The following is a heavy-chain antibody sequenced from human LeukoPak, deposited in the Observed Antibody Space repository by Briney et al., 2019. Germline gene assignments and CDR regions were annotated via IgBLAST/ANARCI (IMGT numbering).Heavy chain of an antibody. V-gene: IGHV4-59*01. J-gene: IGHJ4*02. CDR2: IYYSGST. CDR3: ARDSVSGYSGYDPHYFDY. CDR1: GGSISNYY. D-gene: IGHD5-12*01. Sequence: PSETLSLTCTVSGGSISNYYWSWIRQPPGKGLEWIGYIYYSGSTNYNPSLKSRVTISVDTSKNQFSLKLSSVTAADTAVYYCARDSVSGYSGYDPHYFDYWGQGTLVTVSS.